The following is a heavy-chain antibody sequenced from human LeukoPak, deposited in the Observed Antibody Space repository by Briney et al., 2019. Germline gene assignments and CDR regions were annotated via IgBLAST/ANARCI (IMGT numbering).Heavy chain of an antibody. J-gene: IGHJ3*02. Sequence: GGSLRLSCAASGFTFSSYSMNWVRQAPGKGLEWVSSISSSSSYIYYADSVKGRFTISRDNAKNSLYLQMNSLRAEDTAVYYCARGWEQQLVFSAFDIWGQGTMVTVSS. CDR2: ISSSSSYI. D-gene: IGHD6-13*01. CDR3: ARGWEQQLVFSAFDI. CDR1: GFTFSSYS. V-gene: IGHV3-21*01.